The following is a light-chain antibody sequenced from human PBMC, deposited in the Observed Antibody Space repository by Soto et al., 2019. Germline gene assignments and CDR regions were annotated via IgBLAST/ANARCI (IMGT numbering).Light chain of an antibody. Sequence: EIVLTQSPGTLSLSPGERATLSCRASQSVSSSYLAWYQQKPGQAPRLLIYGASSRATGIPDRFSSSGSETVFTLTISRLEREDFAVYYCQHYGSSTLVTFRQGTRLEIK. CDR3: QHYGSSTLVT. V-gene: IGKV3-20*01. J-gene: IGKJ5*01. CDR1: QSVSSSY. CDR2: GAS.